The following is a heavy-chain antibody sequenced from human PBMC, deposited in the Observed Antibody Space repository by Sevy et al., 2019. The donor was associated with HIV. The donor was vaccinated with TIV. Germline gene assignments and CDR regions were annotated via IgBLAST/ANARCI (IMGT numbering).Heavy chain of an antibody. CDR1: GFTFSSYW. CDR3: ARDGLVPAAIIFYYYYGMDV. D-gene: IGHD2-2*02. Sequence: GGSLRLSCAASGFTFSSYWMSWVRQAPGKGLEWVANIKQDGSEKYYVDSVKGRFTISRDNAKNSLYLQMNSLRAEDTAVYYCARDGLVPAAIIFYYYYGMDVWGQGTTVTVSS. V-gene: IGHV3-7*01. J-gene: IGHJ6*02. CDR2: IKQDGSEK.